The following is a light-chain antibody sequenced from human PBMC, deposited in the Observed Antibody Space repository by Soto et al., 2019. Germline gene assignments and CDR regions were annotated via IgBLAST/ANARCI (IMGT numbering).Light chain of an antibody. J-gene: IGKJ5*01. Sequence: EIVLTQSPATLSLSPGERATLSCRASQSVISYLAWYQQKPGQAPRLLIYDASNRATGIPARLSGSGSGTDFTLTISSLEPEDFAVYYCQQRSNWPGITFGQGTRLEIK. CDR3: QQRSNWPGIT. CDR2: DAS. V-gene: IGKV3-11*01. CDR1: QSVISY.